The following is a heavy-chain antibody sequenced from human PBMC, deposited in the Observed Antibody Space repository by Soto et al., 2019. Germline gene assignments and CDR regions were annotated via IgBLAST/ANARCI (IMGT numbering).Heavy chain of an antibody. CDR2: ISWNSDSI. CDR1: GFTFDGFA. CDR3: AKGYSSSWYRRTDY. Sequence: GGFPRLSLAASGFTFDGFALHWVRPAPGKGLEWVSGISWNSDSIAYADSVKGRFTISRDNAQNFLYLQMNSLRAEDTAFYYCAKGYSSSWYRRTDYWGQGTLVTVSS. D-gene: IGHD6-13*01. J-gene: IGHJ4*02. V-gene: IGHV3-9*01.